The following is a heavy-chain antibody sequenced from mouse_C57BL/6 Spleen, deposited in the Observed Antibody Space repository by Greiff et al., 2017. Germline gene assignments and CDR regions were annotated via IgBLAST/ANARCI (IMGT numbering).Heavy chain of an antibody. Sequence: VKLMESGPELVKPGASVKISCKASGYAFSSSWMNWVKQRPGKGLEWIGRIYPGDGDTNYNGKFKGKATLTADKSSSTAYMQLSSLTSEDSAVYFCARVYGSSFDYWGQGTTLTVSS. V-gene: IGHV1-82*01. J-gene: IGHJ2*01. D-gene: IGHD1-1*01. CDR3: ARVYGSSFDY. CDR2: IYPGDGDT. CDR1: GYAFSSSW.